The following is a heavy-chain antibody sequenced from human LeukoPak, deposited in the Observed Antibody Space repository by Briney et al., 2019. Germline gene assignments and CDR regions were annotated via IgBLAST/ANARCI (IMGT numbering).Heavy chain of an antibody. CDR3: ASEYKYDSSGANAFDI. J-gene: IGHJ3*02. CDR2: MNPNSGDR. CDR1: GYTFSSYD. V-gene: IGHV1-8*03. Sequence: ASVKVSCKASGYTFSSYDINWVRQATGQGLEWMGWMNPNSGDRGYAQKFQGRVTITRNTSISTAYMELSSLRSADTAVYYCASEYKYDSSGANAFDIWGQGTMVTVSS. D-gene: IGHD3-22*01.